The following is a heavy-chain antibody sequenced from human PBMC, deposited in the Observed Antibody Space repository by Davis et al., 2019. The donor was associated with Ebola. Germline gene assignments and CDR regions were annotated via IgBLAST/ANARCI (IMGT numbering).Heavy chain of an antibody. D-gene: IGHD2-2*01. Sequence: PSETLSLTCTVSGGSISAHYWTWIRQPAGKGLEWIGRIYTTGSATYNPSLQSRVTMSIDPSKSQFSLRLSSVTAADTAVYYCARFTWCSSTSCYYYYGMDVWGQGTTVTVSS. CDR2: IYTTGSA. CDR1: GGSISAHY. J-gene: IGHJ6*02. V-gene: IGHV4-4*07. CDR3: ARFTWCSSTSCYYYYGMDV.